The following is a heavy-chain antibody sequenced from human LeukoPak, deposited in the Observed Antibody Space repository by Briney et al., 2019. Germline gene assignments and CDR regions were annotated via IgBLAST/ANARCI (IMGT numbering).Heavy chain of an antibody. J-gene: IGHJ4*02. CDR1: GFTFSNYW. CDR2: IKQDGREK. V-gene: IGHV3-7*01. Sequence: GGSLRLSCAASGFTFSNYWMSWVRQAPGKGLEWVANIKQDGREKHYVDSVKGRFTISRDNAKNSLFLQMQSLRAADTAVYYCARDSWDGDLDYWGQGPLVTVSS. D-gene: IGHD6-13*01. CDR3: ARDSWDGDLDY.